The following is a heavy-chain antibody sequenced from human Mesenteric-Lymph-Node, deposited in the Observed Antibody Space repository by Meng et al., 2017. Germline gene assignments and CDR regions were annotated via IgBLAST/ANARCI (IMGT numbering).Heavy chain of an antibody. D-gene: IGHD3-22*01. CDR2: ISRSGTTI. CDR3: TRDLPYISGYSGFDF. Sequence: GESLKISCTASGFTFSDYYMSWIRQAPGKGLEWLSYISRSGTTIYYTDSVKGRFTVSRDNAKNSLYLEMSSLRADDTAIYYCTRDLPYISGYSGFDFWGQGTMVTVSS. J-gene: IGHJ4*02. CDR1: GFTFSDYY. V-gene: IGHV3-11*01.